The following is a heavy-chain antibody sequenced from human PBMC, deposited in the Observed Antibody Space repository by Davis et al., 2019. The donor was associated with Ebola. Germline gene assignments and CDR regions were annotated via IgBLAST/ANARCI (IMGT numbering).Heavy chain of an antibody. Sequence: SLKISCAASGFTFDDYAMHWVRQAPGKGLEWVSGISWNSGSIGYADSVKGRFTISRDNAKNSLYLQMNSLRAEDTALYYCARDHNIGGYYYYGMDVWGQGTTVTVSS. CDR1: GFTFDDYA. V-gene: IGHV3-9*01. CDR3: ARDHNIGGYYYYGMDV. CDR2: ISWNSGSI. D-gene: IGHD3-10*01. J-gene: IGHJ6*02.